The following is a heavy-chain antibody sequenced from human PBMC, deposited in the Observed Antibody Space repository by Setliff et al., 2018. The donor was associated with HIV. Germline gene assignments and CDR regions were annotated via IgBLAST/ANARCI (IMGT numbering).Heavy chain of an antibody. D-gene: IGHD5-18*01. CDR1: GFTFSSYW. Sequence: PGGSLRLSCAASGFTFSSYWMHWVRQAPGEGLVWVSRINSDGRNTNYADSVKGRFTISRDNAKNTLYLQMNSLRAEDTAVYYCARAWIPDYWGQGTPVTVSS. CDR3: ARAWIPDY. CDR2: INSDGRNT. J-gene: IGHJ4*02. V-gene: IGHV3-74*01.